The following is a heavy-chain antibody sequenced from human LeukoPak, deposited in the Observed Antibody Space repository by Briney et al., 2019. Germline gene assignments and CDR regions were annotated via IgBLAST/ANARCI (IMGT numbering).Heavy chain of an antibody. Sequence: GGSLRLSCAASGFTFSDSAMNWVRQAPGKGLEWVSAISSGSVNTYYVDSVEGRFTISRVNSKNTLYLQLNSLRAVDTAVYYCAKAGGGIIAPGSRYIDFWGQGTLVTVSS. V-gene: IGHV3-23*01. CDR1: GFTFSDSA. D-gene: IGHD6-13*01. J-gene: IGHJ4*02. CDR2: ISSGSVNT. CDR3: AKAGGGIIAPGSRYIDF.